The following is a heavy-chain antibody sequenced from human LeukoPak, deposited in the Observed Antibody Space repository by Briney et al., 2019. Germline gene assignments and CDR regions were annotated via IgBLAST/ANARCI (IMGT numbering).Heavy chain of an antibody. Sequence: GGSLRLSCAASGFTFSSYGMHWVRQAPGKGLEWVAFIRYDGSNKYYADSVKGRFTISRDNSKNTLYLQMNSLRAEDTAVYYCAKDAGYYDILSGFDYWGRGTLVTVSS. CDR2: IRYDGSNK. CDR3: AKDAGYYDILSGFDY. J-gene: IGHJ4*02. V-gene: IGHV3-30*02. D-gene: IGHD3-9*01. CDR1: GFTFSSYG.